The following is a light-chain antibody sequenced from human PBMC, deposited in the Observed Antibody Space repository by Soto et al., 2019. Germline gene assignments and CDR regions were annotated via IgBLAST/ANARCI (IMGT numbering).Light chain of an antibody. CDR2: LNSDGSH. Sequence: QPVLTQSPSASASLGASVKLTCTLSSGHSSYAIAWHQQQPEKGPRYLMKLNSDGSHSKGDGIPDRFSGSSSGAERHLTISSLQSEDEADYYCQTWDTGTGVFGGGTKVTVL. J-gene: IGLJ3*02. CDR3: QTWDTGTGV. V-gene: IGLV4-69*01. CDR1: SGHSSYA.